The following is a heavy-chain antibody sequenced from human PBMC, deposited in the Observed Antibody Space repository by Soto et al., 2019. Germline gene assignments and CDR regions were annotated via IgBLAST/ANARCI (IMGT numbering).Heavy chain of an antibody. CDR1: GFTFSSYA. V-gene: IGHV3-23*01. D-gene: IGHD2-21*01. CDR2: ISDSGSST. CDR3: ARDRDMVVVIAYDGFDI. J-gene: IGHJ3*02. Sequence: EVQLLESGGGLIQPGGSLRLSCAASGFTFSSYAMSWVRQAPGKGLEWVSAISDSGSSTYYADSVKGRFTISRDNSKNTLFLRINSLRAEDTALYYCARDRDMVVVIAYDGFDIWGQGTMVTVSS.